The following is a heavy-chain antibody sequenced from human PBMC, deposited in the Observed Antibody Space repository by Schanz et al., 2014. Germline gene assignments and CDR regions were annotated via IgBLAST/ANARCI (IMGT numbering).Heavy chain of an antibody. CDR1: GGSIYNFF. CDR2: SSYRGSS. Sequence: VQLQESGPRLVRPSETLSLTCTVSGGSIYNFFWTWIRQPPGKGLEWIGYSSYRGSSGYNASLESRVTISLDLSKSQVSLTLTSVTAVDTAVYYCAGMATVTYCDVWGQGALVTGSS. D-gene: IGHD4-17*01. V-gene: IGHV4-59*12. CDR3: AGMATVTYCDV. J-gene: IGHJ4*02.